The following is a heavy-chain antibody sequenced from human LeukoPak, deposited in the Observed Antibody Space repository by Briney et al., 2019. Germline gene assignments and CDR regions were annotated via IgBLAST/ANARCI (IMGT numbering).Heavy chain of an antibody. CDR1: GYTFTSYE. V-gene: IGHV1-8*01. Sequence: ASVKVSCKASGYTFTSYEINGVRQATGQGLERMGWMNPKSGNPGYAQKFQGRVTMTRNTSISTAYMELSSLRSEDTAVYYCARERIDYDILTGYSYYYYGMDVWGQGTTVTVSS. D-gene: IGHD3-9*01. CDR2: MNPKSGNP. J-gene: IGHJ6*02. CDR3: ARERIDYDILTGYSYYYYGMDV.